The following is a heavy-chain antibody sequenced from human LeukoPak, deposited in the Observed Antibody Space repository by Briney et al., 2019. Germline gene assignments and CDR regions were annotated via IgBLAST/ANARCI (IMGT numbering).Heavy chain of an antibody. CDR3: ARQGDDGDF. V-gene: IGHV4-39*01. D-gene: IGHD1-1*01. J-gene: IGHJ4*02. CDR1: DNSISSSSYY. CDR2: IYYSGST. Sequence: KASETLSLTCTVSDNSISSSSYYWAWIRQPPGKGLEWIGSIYYSGSTYYNPSLKSRVTISVDTSENQFSLKLSSVTAADTAVYYCARQGDDGDFWGQGTLVTVSS.